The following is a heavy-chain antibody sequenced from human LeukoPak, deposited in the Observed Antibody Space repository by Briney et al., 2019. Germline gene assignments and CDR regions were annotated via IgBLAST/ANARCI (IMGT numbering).Heavy chain of an antibody. Sequence: PSETLSLTCAVYGGFFSGYYWSWIRQPPGKGLEWIGEINHSGSTNYNPSLKSRVTISVDTSKNQFSLKLSSVTAADTAVYYCARGLGYFDWFPRWFDPWGQGTLVTVSS. CDR3: ARGLGYFDWFPRWFDP. CDR2: INHSGST. V-gene: IGHV4-34*01. D-gene: IGHD3-9*01. CDR1: GGFFSGYY. J-gene: IGHJ5*02.